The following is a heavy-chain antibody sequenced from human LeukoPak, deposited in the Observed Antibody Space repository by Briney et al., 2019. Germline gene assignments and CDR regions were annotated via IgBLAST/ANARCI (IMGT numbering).Heavy chain of an antibody. J-gene: IGHJ1*01. Sequence: SETLSLTCTVSGGSISSGGYYWSWIRQPPGKGPQWIGSVYYSGNTYYNPSLKSRVTVSVDTSKNQFSLKLTSMTAADTAVYYCVRDRHSIAVSGIFFQHWGQGILVTVSP. V-gene: IGHV4-39*07. CDR2: VYYSGNT. D-gene: IGHD6-19*01. CDR3: VRDRHSIAVSGIFFQH. CDR1: GGSISSGGYY.